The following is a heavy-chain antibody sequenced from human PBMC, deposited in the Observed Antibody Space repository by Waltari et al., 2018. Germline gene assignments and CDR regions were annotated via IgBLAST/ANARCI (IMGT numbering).Heavy chain of an antibody. CDR1: GFSFSGYA. D-gene: IGHD1-20*01. V-gene: IGHV3-23*01. CDR3: AKAIKGYNSAWFDH. J-gene: IGHJ5*02. Sequence: EVQLLESGGGLVQPGGSLRLSCVGPGFSFSGYAMSWVRQAPGEGLDGVSAISGSGSTPFYGDSVKGRFTISRDNSKNTVFLQMNSLRAEETAVYYCAKAIKGYNSAWFDHWGQGTLVTVSS. CDR2: ISGSGSTP.